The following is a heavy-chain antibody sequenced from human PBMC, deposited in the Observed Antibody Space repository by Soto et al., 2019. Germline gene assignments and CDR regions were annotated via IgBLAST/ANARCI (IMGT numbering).Heavy chain of an antibody. CDR1: GFTFSSYG. D-gene: IGHD3-22*01. CDR2: ISSSSSHI. Sequence: EVQLVESGGGLVKPGGSLRLSCAASGFTFSSYGMNWVRQAPGKGLEWVSSISSSSSHIYYPDSVKGRFTISRDNAKNSLYLQMNSMRAEDTAVYYCARGLHVYDSSVYYGYWGQGTLVTVSS. J-gene: IGHJ4*02. V-gene: IGHV3-21*01. CDR3: ARGLHVYDSSVYYGY.